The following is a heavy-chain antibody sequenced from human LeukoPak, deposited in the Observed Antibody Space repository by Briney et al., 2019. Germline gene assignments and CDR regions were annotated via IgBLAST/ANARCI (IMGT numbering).Heavy chain of an antibody. CDR2: INHSGST. CDR3: ARDKNYVWGSYRSNWFDP. CDR1: GGSFSGYY. J-gene: IGHJ5*02. D-gene: IGHD3-16*02. Sequence: SETLSLTCAVYGGSFSGYYWSWIRQPPGKGLEWIGEINHSGSTNYNPSLKSRVTISVDTSKNQFSLKLSSVTAADTAVYYCARDKNYVWGSYRSNWFDPWGQGTLVTVSS. V-gene: IGHV4-34*01.